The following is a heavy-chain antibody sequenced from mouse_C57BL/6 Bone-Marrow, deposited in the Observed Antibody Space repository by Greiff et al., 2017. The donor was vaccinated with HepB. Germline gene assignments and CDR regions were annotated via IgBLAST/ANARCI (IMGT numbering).Heavy chain of an antibody. J-gene: IGHJ2*01. CDR1: GYAFSSSW. D-gene: IGHD3-3*01. CDR2: IYPGDGDT. Sequence: VKLMESGPELVKPGASVKISCKASGYAFSSSWMNWVKQRPGKGLEWIGRIYPGDGDTNYNGKFKGKATLTADKSSSTAYMQLSSLTSEDSAVYFCAREGGTGYWGQGTTLTVSS. V-gene: IGHV1-82*01. CDR3: AREGGTGY.